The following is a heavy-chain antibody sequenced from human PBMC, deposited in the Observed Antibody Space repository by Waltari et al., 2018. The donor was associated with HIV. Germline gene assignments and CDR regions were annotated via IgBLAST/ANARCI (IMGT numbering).Heavy chain of an antibody. D-gene: IGHD6-13*01. CDR3: ARGAIAAAGTI. CDR2: ISYDGSHK. CDR1: AFTFSPHA. Sequence: QVQLVESGGGVVQPGRSLRLSCAASAFTFSPHAMHWVRQAPGKGLEWLAVISYDGSHKFYADSVKGRFTISKDKSKNTLYLQMNSLRPEDTAVYYCARGAIAAAGTIWGQGTLVTVSS. V-gene: IGHV3-30*01. J-gene: IGHJ4*02.